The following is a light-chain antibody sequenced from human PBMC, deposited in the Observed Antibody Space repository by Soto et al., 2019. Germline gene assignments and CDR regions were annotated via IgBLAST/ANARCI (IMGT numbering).Light chain of an antibody. V-gene: IGLV2-14*01. J-gene: IGLJ1*01. CDR1: SGDIGSYNR. CDR3: SSYTNINTRACV. Sequence: QSVLTQPASVSGSPGQSITISCTGTSGDIGSYNRVSWYQQPPGKAPKLIIYEVTDRPSGASNRFSGSKSGNTAPLTISGLQAEDEAEYYCSSYTNINTRACVFGTGTKGTVL. CDR2: EVT.